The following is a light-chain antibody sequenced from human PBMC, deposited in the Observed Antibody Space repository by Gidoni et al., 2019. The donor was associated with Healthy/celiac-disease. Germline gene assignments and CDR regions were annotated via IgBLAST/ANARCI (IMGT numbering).Light chain of an antibody. J-gene: IGKJ1*01. CDR2: GAS. Sequence: EILTTQPPATLSVSPGESATLSSRASQRVSSNLAWYQQKPGQAPRLLIYGASTRATGIPARFSGSGSGTEFTLTISSLQYEDFAVYYCQQYNNWPPWTFGQGTKVEIK. V-gene: IGKV3-15*01. CDR3: QQYNNWPPWT. CDR1: QRVSSN.